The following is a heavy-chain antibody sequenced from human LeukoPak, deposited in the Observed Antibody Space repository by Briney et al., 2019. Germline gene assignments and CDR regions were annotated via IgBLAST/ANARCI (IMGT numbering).Heavy chain of an antibody. D-gene: IGHD6-13*01. CDR2: IYYSGST. CDR1: GGSISSYY. CDR3: ARRRRYSSSWSAFDY. J-gene: IGHJ4*02. V-gene: IGHV4-59*08. Sequence: SETLSLTCTVSGGSISSYYWSWIRQPPGKGLEGIGYIYYSGSTNYNPSLKSRVTISVDTSKNQFSLKLSSVTAADTAVYYCARRRRYSSSWSAFDYWGQGTLVTVSS.